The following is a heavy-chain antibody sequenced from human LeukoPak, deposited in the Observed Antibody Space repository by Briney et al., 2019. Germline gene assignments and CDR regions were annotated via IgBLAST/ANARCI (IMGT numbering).Heavy chain of an antibody. V-gene: IGHV3-73*01. D-gene: IGHD5-18*01. J-gene: IGHJ4*02. CDR2: IRSKANSYAT. Sequence: GGSLRLSCAASGFTFSGSAMHWVRQASGKGLEWVGRIRSKANSYATAYAASVKGRFTISRDDSKNTAYLQMNSLKTEDTAVYYCTRPRFDTAMASDYWGQGTLVTVSS. CDR1: GFTFSGSA. CDR3: TRPRFDTAMASDY.